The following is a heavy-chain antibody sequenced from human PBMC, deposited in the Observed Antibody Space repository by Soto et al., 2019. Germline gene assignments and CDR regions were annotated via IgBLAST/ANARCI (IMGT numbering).Heavy chain of an antibody. J-gene: IGHJ6*02. CDR1: GYIFVNYG. V-gene: IGHV1-18*01. CDR2: ISPYTGNT. Sequence: QVQLVQSGDEVKKPGASVKVSCKASGYIFVNYGIAWVRQAPGQGLEWMGWISPYTGNTHSATKVQGRLTMTTDTXSSTDYMVLGSLTSDDTAVYYCVMVDNYVTPTPQDVWGQGTTVTVSS. CDR3: VMVDNYVTPTPQDV. D-gene: IGHD3-16*01.